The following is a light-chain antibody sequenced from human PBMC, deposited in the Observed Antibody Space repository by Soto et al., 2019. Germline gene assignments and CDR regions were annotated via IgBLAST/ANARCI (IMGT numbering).Light chain of an antibody. Sequence: ETVMTQSPATLSVSPGERATLSCRASQSVSSNLAWYQQKPGQAPRLLIYDASTRATGIPARFSGSGSGTEFTLIISSLQSEDFAVYYCQQYNNWPPCTFGHGTKLEIK. CDR2: DAS. J-gene: IGKJ2*02. CDR3: QQYNNWPPCT. V-gene: IGKV3-15*01. CDR1: QSVSSN.